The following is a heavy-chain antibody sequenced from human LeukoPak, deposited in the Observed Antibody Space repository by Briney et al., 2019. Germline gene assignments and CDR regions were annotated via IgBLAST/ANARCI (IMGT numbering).Heavy chain of an antibody. Sequence: PSETLSLTCAVSGDSLSRYYWTWIRQPPGKGLEWLGEISPSGSPKYNPSLKSRATISVDTSKNQFSLRLTSVTAADTALYYCARVRHDPLEYYYYIDVWGKGTTVTVSS. CDR1: GDSLSRYY. J-gene: IGHJ6*03. CDR2: ISPSGSP. CDR3: ARVRHDPLEYYYYIDV. V-gene: IGHV4-34*01. D-gene: IGHD2/OR15-2a*01.